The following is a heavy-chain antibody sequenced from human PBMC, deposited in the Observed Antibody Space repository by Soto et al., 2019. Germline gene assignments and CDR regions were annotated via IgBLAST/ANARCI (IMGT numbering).Heavy chain of an antibody. CDR1: GFTFGSYA. V-gene: IGHV3-23*01. CDR2: ISGSGGST. CDR3: AKAVFAESYIVVAGRNWFDP. Sequence: GGSLRLSCAASGFTFGSYAMSWVRQAPGKGLEWVSAISGSGGSTYYADSVKGRFTISRDNSKNTLYLQMNSLRAEDTAVYYCAKAVFAESYIVVAGRNWFDPWGQGTLVTVSS. J-gene: IGHJ5*02. D-gene: IGHD6-19*01.